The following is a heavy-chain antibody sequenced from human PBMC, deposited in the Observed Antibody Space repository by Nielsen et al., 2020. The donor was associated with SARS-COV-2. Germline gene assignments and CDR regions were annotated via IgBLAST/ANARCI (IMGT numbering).Heavy chain of an antibody. CDR2: IIPIFGTA. D-gene: IGHD4-17*01. CDR3: ATRIPDATVTTLGYYYYMDV. J-gene: IGHJ6*03. CDR1: GGTFSSYA. V-gene: IGHV1-69*13. Sequence: SVKVSCKASGGTFSSYAISWVRQAPGQGLEWMGGIIPIFGTANYAQKFQGRVTITADESTSTAYMELSSLRSEDTAVYYCATRIPDATVTTLGYYYYMDVWGKGTTVTVSS.